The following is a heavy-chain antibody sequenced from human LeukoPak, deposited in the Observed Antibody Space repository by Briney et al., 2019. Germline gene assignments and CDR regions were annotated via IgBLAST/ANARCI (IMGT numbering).Heavy chain of an antibody. Sequence: SETLSLTCTVSGGSVSSTSYYWSWIRQPPGKGLEWIGYIYYSGSTNYNPSLKSRVTISVDTSKNQFSLKLSSVTAADTAVYYCARECGAPENRIDYWGQGTLVTVSS. CDR3: ARECGAPENRIDY. D-gene: IGHD1-26*01. V-gene: IGHV4-61*01. J-gene: IGHJ4*02. CDR2: IYYSGST. CDR1: GGSVSSTSYY.